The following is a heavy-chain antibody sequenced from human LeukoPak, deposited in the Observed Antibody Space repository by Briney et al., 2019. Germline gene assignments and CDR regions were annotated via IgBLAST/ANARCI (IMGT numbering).Heavy chain of an antibody. CDR1: GFTFSSYS. J-gene: IGHJ4*02. V-gene: IGHV3-48*04. CDR2: ISSSSSTI. D-gene: IGHD6-13*01. CDR3: ARHRLTGIATSRGSDY. Sequence: GGSLRLSCAASGFTFSSYSMNWVRQAPGKGLEWVSYISSSSSTIYYADSVKGRFTISRDNAKNSLYLQMNSLRAEDTAVYYCARHRLTGIATSRGSDYWGQGTLVTVSS.